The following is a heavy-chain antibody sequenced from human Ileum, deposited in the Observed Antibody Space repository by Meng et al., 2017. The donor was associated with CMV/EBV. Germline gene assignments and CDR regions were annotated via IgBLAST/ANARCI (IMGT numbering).Heavy chain of an antibody. CDR3: ARTLKSGNFWFDT. J-gene: IGHJ5*02. Sequence: ASVKVSCKTSGYTFINFGVGWVRQAPGQGLEWWGWIGPYSGATIYARSVQGRVTMTTDTPTSTAYMELGGLRSDDTAVYYCARTLKSGNFWFDTWGQGTLVTVSS. V-gene: IGHV1-18*01. CDR2: IGPYSGAT. D-gene: IGHD4-23*01. CDR1: GYTFINFG.